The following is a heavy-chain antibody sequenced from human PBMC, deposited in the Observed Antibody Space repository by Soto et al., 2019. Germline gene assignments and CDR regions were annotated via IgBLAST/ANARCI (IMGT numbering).Heavy chain of an antibody. CDR3: AKDGGVKQQLVPSDVTHY. V-gene: IGHV3-7*03. J-gene: IGHJ4*02. D-gene: IGHD6-13*01. CDR1: GFSVWIYG. Sequence: WSPGLACAASGFSVWIYGVGGVRQAPGRGLESGANIKTDGSEKHYVDSVKGRFTTSRDNAKNSLYLQMNSLRAEDTALYYCAKDGGVKQQLVPSDVTHYCGQGPLVT. CDR2: IKTDGSEK.